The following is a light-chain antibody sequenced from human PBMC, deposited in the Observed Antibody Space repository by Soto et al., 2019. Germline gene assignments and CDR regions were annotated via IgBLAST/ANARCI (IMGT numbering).Light chain of an antibody. Sequence: EKLMSQSPATLSVSPGERVTLSCRASQNIHNHMSWFLQKPGQTPRLLIYDAIIRAADVPARFSGSGSGTDFTLTISRLEPEDFAVYYCQQYGDSPLFGPGTKVDIK. J-gene: IGKJ3*01. CDR3: QQYGDSPL. CDR1: QNIHNH. CDR2: DAI. V-gene: IGKV3-15*01.